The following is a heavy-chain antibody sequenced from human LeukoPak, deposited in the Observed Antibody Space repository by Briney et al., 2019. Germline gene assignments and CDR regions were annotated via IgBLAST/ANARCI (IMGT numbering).Heavy chain of an antibody. V-gene: IGHV3-7*01. D-gene: IGHD3-16*02. CDR2: IEQDGSEK. J-gene: IGHJ4*02. CDR3: ARAFYDYFWGSYRY. CDR1: GFTFSSYW. Sequence: GGSLRLSCAASGFTFSSYWMSWVRQAPGKGLKWVANIEQDGSEKYYVDSVKGRFTISRDNAKNSLYLQMNSLRAEDTAVYYCARAFYDYFWGSYRYWGQGTLVTVSS.